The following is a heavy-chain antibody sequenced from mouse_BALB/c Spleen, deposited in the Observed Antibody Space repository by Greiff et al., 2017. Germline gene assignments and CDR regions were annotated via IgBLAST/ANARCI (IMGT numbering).Heavy chain of an antibody. CDR3: ARDNGYDDGYAMDY. CDR2: IDPSDSET. J-gene: IGHJ4*01. D-gene: IGHD2-2*01. Sequence: VQLQQPGAELVKPGAPVKLSCKASGYTFTSYWMNWVKQRPGRGNEWIGRIDPSDSETHYNQKFKDKATLTVDKSSSTAYIQLSSLTSEDSAVYYCARDNGYDDGYAMDYWGQGTSVTVSS. V-gene: IGHV1-69*02. CDR1: GYTFTSYW.